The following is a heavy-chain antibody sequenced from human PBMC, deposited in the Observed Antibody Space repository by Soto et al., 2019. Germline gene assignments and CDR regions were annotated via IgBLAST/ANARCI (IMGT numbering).Heavy chain of an antibody. CDR2: ISGSGGST. CDR3: ATELNWNEEVYFAT. Sequence: SLRLSCAASGFTFSSYAMSWVRQAPGKGLEWVSAISGSGGSTYYADSVKGRFTISRDNSKNTLYLQMNSLRAEDTAVYYCATELNWNEEVYFATGGQEAVVPVSP. CDR1: GFTFSSYA. V-gene: IGHV3-23*01. J-gene: IGHJ4*02. D-gene: IGHD1-1*01.